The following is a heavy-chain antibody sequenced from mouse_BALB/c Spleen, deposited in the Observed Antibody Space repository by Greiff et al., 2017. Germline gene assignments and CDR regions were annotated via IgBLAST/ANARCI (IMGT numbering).Heavy chain of an antibody. J-gene: IGHJ3*01. V-gene: IGHV14-1*02. D-gene: IGHD2-4*01. CDR1: GFNIKDYY. CDR2: IDPENGNT. CDR3: ARLDDYDDAY. Sequence: DVQLQESGAELVRPGALVKLSCKASGFNIKDYYMHWVKQRPEQGLEWIGWIDPENGNTIYDPKFQGKASITADTSSNTAYLQLSSLTSEDTAVYYCARLDDYDDAYWGQGTLVTVSA.